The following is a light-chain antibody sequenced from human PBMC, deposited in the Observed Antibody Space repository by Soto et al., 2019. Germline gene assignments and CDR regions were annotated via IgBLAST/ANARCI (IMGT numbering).Light chain of an antibody. CDR1: SSDVGAFNH. Sequence: QSVLTQPASVSGSPGQSIAISCTGTSSDVGAFNHVSWYQQHPGEAPKLLIYDVNNRPSGVSDRFSGSKSGNTASLTISGLQADDEADYYCSSISTISTFAFGGGTKVT. CDR2: DVN. V-gene: IGLV2-14*03. J-gene: IGLJ2*01. CDR3: SSISTISTFA.